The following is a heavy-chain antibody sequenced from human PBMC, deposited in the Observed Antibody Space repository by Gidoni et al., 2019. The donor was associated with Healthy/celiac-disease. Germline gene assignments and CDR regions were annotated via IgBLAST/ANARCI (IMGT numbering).Heavy chain of an antibody. CDR1: GYTFTSYG. CDR2: ISAYNGNT. J-gene: IGHJ5*02. D-gene: IGHD3-10*01. CDR3: ARDLFMVRGVIITGRTNNWFDP. Sequence: QVQLVQSGAEVKKPGASVKVSCKASGYTFTSYGISWVRQAPGQGLEWMGWISAYNGNTNYAQKLQGRVTMTTDTSTSTAYMELRSLRSDDTAVYYCARDLFMVRGVIITGRTNNWFDPWGQGTLVTVSS. V-gene: IGHV1-18*01.